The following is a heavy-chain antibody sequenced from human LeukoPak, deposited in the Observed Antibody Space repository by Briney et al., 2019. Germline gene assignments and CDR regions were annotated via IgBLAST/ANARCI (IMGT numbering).Heavy chain of an antibody. V-gene: IGHV3-43*02. CDR3: AKDIGYCSGGSCYSGLFDY. CDR1: GFTFDDYA. Sequence: QTGGSLRLSCAASGFTFDDYAMHWVRQAPGKGLEWVSLISGDGGSTYYADSVKGRFTISRDNSKNSLYPQMNSLRTEDTALYYCAKDIGYCSGGSCYSGLFDYWGQGTLVTVSS. D-gene: IGHD2-15*01. CDR2: ISGDGGST. J-gene: IGHJ4*02.